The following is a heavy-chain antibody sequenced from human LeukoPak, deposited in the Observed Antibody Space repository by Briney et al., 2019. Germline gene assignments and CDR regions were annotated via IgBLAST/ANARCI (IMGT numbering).Heavy chain of an antibody. V-gene: IGHV4-31*03. J-gene: IGHJ5*02. D-gene: IGHD1-26*01. CDR2: IYYSGST. Sequence: PSETLSLTCTVSGGSISSGGYYWSWICQHPGKGLEWIGYIYYSGSTYYNPSLKSRVTISVDTSKNQFSLKLSSVTAADTAVYFCARGGRSRLTWGQGTLVTVSS. CDR3: ARGGRSRLT. CDR1: GGSISSGGYY.